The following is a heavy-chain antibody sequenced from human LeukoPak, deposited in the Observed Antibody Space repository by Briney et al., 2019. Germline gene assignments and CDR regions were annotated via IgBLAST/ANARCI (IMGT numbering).Heavy chain of an antibody. J-gene: IGHJ3*01. Sequence: PSETLSLTCTVSGGSISTYYWSWIRQPPGKGLEWIAHIHYSGSTKYNPSLKSRVTMSVDTSKNQFSLKLSSVTAADTAVYYCARYGSGAYALDVWGQGTMVIVSS. V-gene: IGHV4-59*08. CDR3: ARYGSGAYALDV. CDR1: GGSISTYY. CDR2: IHYSGST. D-gene: IGHD3-10*01.